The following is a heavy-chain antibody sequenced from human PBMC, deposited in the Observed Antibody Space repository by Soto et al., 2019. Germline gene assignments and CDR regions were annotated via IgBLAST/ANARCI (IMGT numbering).Heavy chain of an antibody. CDR3: ARPAFEDILTGYYGGMDV. J-gene: IGHJ6*02. V-gene: IGHV3-30-3*01. Sequence: GGSLRLSCAASGFTFSSYAMHWVRQAPGKGLEWVAVISYDGSNKYYADSVKGRFTISRDNSKNTLYLQMNSLRAEDTAVYYCARPAFEDILTGYYGGMDVWGQGTTVTVSS. D-gene: IGHD3-9*01. CDR2: ISYDGSNK. CDR1: GFTFSSYA.